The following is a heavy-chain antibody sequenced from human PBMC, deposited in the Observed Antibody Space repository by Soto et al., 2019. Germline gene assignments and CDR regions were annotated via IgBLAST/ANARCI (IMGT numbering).Heavy chain of an antibody. CDR2: IYYSGST. CDR1: GGSISSYY. CDR3: ARHAPLLVRGVMFDY. V-gene: IGHV4-59*08. D-gene: IGHD3-10*01. Sequence: SETLSLTCTVSGGSISSYYWSWIRQPPGKGLEWIGYIYYSGSTNYNPSLKSRVTISVDTSKNQFSLKLSSVTAADTAVYYCARHAPLLVRGVMFDYWGQGTLVTVSS. J-gene: IGHJ4*02.